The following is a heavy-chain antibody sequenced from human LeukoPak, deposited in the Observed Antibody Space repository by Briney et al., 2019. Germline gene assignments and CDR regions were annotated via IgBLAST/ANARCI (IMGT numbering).Heavy chain of an antibody. Sequence: GGSLRLSCAASGFTFSYYWMHWVRQAPGKGLVWVSRINSDGSSTSYADSVKGRFTISRDNAKNTLYLQMNSLRVEDTAVYYCARSRGATGYYWVDYWGQGTLVTVSS. CDR1: GFTFSYYW. CDR2: INSDGSST. V-gene: IGHV3-74*01. CDR3: ARSRGATGYYWVDY. D-gene: IGHD3-22*01. J-gene: IGHJ4*02.